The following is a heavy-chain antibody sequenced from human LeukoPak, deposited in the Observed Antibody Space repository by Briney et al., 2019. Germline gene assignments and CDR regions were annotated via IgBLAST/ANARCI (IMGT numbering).Heavy chain of an antibody. D-gene: IGHD6-6*01. CDR1: GYTFTGYY. J-gene: IGHJ5*02. V-gene: IGHV1-2*02. CDR2: INPNSGGT. CDR3: AREVTGIAARHDWFDP. Sequence: ASVKVSCKASGYTFTGYYMHWVRQAPGQGLEWMGWINPNSGGTNYAQKFQGRVTMTRDTSISTAYMELSRLRSDDTAVYYCAREVTGIAARHDWFDPWGQGTLVTVSS.